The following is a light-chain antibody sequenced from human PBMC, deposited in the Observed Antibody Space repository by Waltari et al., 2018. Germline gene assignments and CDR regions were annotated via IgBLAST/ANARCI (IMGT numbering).Light chain of an antibody. CDR2: VHSDGSH. CDR3: QTGGHGTWV. V-gene: IGLV4-69*01. Sequence: QLVLTQSPSASASLGASVKLTCTLSRGHSSNIVARLQQQPEKGPRFLMKVHSDGSHSKGDEIPDRFSGSSSGAERYLTISSVQSEDEADYYCQTGGHGTWVFGGGTKLTVL. J-gene: IGLJ3*02. CDR1: RGHSSNI.